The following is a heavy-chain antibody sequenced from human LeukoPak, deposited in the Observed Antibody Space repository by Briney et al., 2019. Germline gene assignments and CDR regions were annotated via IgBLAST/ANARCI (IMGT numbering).Heavy chain of an antibody. D-gene: IGHD3-22*01. J-gene: IGHJ4*02. CDR3: ARDPYYYDSSGYYLDY. CDR1: GFTFSSYG. Sequence: GGSLRLSCAAPGFTFSSYGMHWVRQAPGKGLEWVAVIWYDGSNKYYADSVKGRFTISRDNSKNTLYLQMNSLRAEDTAVYYCARDPYYYDSSGYYLDYWGQGTLVTVSS. V-gene: IGHV3-33*01. CDR2: IWYDGSNK.